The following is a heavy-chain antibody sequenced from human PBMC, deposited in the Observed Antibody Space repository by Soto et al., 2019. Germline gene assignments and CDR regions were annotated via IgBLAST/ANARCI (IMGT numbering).Heavy chain of an antibody. J-gene: IGHJ4*02. CDR3: ARSPFMVAPDNEPFDY. CDR1: GFPFSSYA. CDR2: ISGGGNDR. V-gene: IGHV3-23*01. D-gene: IGHD5-12*01. Sequence: PGGSLRLSCAASGFPFSSYAMSWVRQTPEKGLEWVAGISGGGNDRYYADFVQGRFAFSRDNSRNILYLQMNSLRADDTAMYFCARSPFMVAPDNEPFDYWGQGTLVTVSS.